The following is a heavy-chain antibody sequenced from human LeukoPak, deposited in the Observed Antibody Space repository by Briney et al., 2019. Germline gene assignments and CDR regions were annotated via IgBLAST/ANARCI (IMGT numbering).Heavy chain of an antibody. CDR3: ATVYYGSGSYYTLDY. CDR1: GYTFTSYD. V-gene: IGHV1-18*01. Sequence: ASVKVSCKTSGYTFTSYDISWVRQAPGQGLEWMGWISAYNGNTNYAQKLQGRVTMTTDTSTTTAYMELRSLRSDDTAVYYCATVYYGSGSYYTLDYWGQGTLVTVSS. CDR2: ISAYNGNT. D-gene: IGHD3-10*01. J-gene: IGHJ4*02.